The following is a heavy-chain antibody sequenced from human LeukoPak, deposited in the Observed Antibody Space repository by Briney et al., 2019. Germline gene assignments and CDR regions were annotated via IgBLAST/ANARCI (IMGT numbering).Heavy chain of an antibody. CDR3: ARVNSSSWNYYYYYGMDV. D-gene: IGHD6-13*01. Sequence: PETLSLTCTVSGGXISSYYCSWIRQPPGKGLEWIGYIYYSGSTNYNPSLKSRVTISVDTSKNQFSLKLSSVTAADTAVYYCARVNSSSWNYYYYYGMDVWGQGTTVTVSS. CDR2: IYYSGST. J-gene: IGHJ6*02. CDR1: GGXISSYY. V-gene: IGHV4-59*01.